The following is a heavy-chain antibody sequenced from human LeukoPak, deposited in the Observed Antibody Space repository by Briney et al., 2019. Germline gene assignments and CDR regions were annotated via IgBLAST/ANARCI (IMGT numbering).Heavy chain of an antibody. CDR1: GFSLSNFEVG. CDR2: THWDGHE. Sequence: FGPAVVKPTQTLMLTCTFSGFSLSNFEVGVVWLRQPPGLALEWLAVTHWDGHEAHRPSLCARLAIAKDNSKNQVVLTMTNVDPADTATYYCAHRRAEQGMDVWGQGTTVSVS. V-gene: IGHV2-5*02. D-gene: IGHD1-26*01. J-gene: IGHJ6*02. CDR3: AHRRAEQGMDV.